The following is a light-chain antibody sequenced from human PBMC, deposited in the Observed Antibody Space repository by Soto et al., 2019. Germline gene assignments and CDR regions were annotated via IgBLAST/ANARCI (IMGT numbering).Light chain of an antibody. Sequence: DIPMTQSPSSLSASVGDRVTITCRASQTISSYLNWYQHKPGKAPKLLIYAESNLQSGVPARFSGSGSGTDFTLTISSLQPEYFATYYCQQSYTTLWTFGQGTKVEIK. CDR1: QTISSY. J-gene: IGKJ1*01. CDR2: AES. CDR3: QQSYTTLWT. V-gene: IGKV1-39*01.